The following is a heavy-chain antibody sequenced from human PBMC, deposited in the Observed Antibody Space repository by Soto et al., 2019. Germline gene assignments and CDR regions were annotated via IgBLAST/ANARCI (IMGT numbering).Heavy chain of an antibody. CDR1: GYTFTSYG. CDR3: ARDKFYDFWSGFGY. Sequence: GASVKVSCKASGYTFTSYGISWVRQATGQGLEWMGWISAYNGNTNYAQKLQGRVTMTTDTSTSTAYMELRSLRSDDTAVYYCARDKFYDFWSGFGYWGQGTLVTVSS. CDR2: ISAYNGNT. V-gene: IGHV1-18*01. J-gene: IGHJ4*02. D-gene: IGHD3-3*01.